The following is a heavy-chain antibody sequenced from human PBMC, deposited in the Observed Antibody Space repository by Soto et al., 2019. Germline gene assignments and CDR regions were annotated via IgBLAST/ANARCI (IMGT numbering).Heavy chain of an antibody. CDR3: ARDRGGYSFFDC. CDR1: GFTFSSYA. J-gene: IGHJ4*02. V-gene: IGHV3-30*04. Sequence: GGSLRLSCAASGFTFSSYAIHWVRQAPGKGLEWVAVVSYDGRNKYYADSVKGRFSISGDNSKNMLFLEMNSLRAEDTAVYYCARDRGGYSFFDCWGQGALVTVSS. CDR2: VSYDGRNK. D-gene: IGHD3-16*01.